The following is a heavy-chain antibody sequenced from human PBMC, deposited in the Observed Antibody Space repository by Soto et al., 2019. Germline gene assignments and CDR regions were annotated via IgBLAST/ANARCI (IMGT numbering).Heavy chain of an antibody. CDR1: GGSISSYY. D-gene: IGHD2-2*01. CDR3: ARAQWVVPAAKDYYYYYMDV. Sequence: SETLSLTCTVSGGSISSYYWSWIRQPPGKGLEWIGYIYYSGSTNYNPSLKSRVTISVDTSKNQFSLKLSSVTAADTAVYYCARAQWVVPAAKDYYYYYMDVWGKGTTVTVSS. V-gene: IGHV4-59*01. J-gene: IGHJ6*03. CDR2: IYYSGST.